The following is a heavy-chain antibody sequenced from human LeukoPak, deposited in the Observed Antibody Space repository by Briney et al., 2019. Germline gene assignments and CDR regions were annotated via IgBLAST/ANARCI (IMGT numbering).Heavy chain of an antibody. CDR1: GFTFSNAW. Sequence: GGSLRLSCAASGFTFSNAWMSWVRQAPGKGLEWVGRIKSKTDGGTTDYAAPVKGRFTISRDDSKNTLYLQMNSLKTEDTAVYYCTTLPDELVQVGIFDYWGQGTLVTVSS. J-gene: IGHJ4*02. V-gene: IGHV3-15*01. CDR2: IKSKTDGGTT. CDR3: TTLPDELVQVGIFDY. D-gene: IGHD3-10*01.